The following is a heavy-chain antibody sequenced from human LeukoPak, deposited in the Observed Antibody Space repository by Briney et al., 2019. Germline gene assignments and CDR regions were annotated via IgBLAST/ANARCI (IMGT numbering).Heavy chain of an antibody. V-gene: IGHV4-31*03. CDR3: ARGERFYYDSSGYTNWFDP. J-gene: IGHJ5*02. Sequence: PSETLSLTCTVSGGSISSGGYYWSWIRQHPGKGLEWIGYIYYSGSTYYNPSLKSRVTISVDTSKNQFSLKLSSVTAADTAVYYCARGERFYYDSSGYTNWFDPWGQGTLVTVSS. CDR2: IYYSGST. CDR1: GGSISSGGYY. D-gene: IGHD3-22*01.